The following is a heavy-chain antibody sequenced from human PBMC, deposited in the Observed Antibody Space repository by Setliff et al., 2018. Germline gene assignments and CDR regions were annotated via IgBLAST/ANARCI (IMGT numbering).Heavy chain of an antibody. CDR2: IYYSGST. Sequence: PSETLSLTCTVSGGSISSDGYYWSWIRQHPAKGLEWIGNIYYSGSTYYNPSLKSRVTISVDTSKNQFSLKLRTVTAADTAVYYCARDAPQDYYYYMDVWGKGTTVTVSS. CDR3: ARDAPQDYYYYMDV. CDR1: GGSISSDGYY. J-gene: IGHJ6*03. V-gene: IGHV4-31*03.